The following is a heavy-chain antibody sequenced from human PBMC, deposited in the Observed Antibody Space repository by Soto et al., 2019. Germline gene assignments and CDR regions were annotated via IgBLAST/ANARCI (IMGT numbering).Heavy chain of an antibody. Sequence: EVQLMESEGGLVQPGGSLRLSCEASGFIFTTSDMSWVRQAPGKGLEWISSITITGDTTHYADSVKGRFTISRDNSRNTVYLQMNSLRVDDTAVYYCAKGGGGDHGYWGQGTLVAVSS. CDR2: ITITGDTT. D-gene: IGHD2-21*02. J-gene: IGHJ4*02. V-gene: IGHV3-23*01. CDR1: GFIFTTSD. CDR3: AKGGGGDHGY.